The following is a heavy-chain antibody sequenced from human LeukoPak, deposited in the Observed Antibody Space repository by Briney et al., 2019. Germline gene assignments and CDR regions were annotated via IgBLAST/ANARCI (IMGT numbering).Heavy chain of an antibody. CDR2: IKQDGSVK. CDR3: AKEPPGTVKDREDY. D-gene: IGHD4-17*01. J-gene: IGHJ4*02. V-gene: IGHV3-7*01. Sequence: GGSLRLSCAASRFTFSSYWMSWVRQAPGKGLDWVANIKQDGSVKYYVDSVKGRFTISRDNSKNTLYLQMNSLRAEDTAVYYCAKEPPGTVKDREDYWGQGTLVTVSS. CDR1: RFTFSSYW.